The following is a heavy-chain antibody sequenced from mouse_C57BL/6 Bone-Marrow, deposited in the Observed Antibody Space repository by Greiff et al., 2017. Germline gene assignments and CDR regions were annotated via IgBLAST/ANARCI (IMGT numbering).Heavy chain of an antibody. CDR2: IDPSDSYT. Sequence: QVQLQQPGAELVKPGASVTLSCKASGYTFTSYWMQWVKQRPGQGLEWIGEIDPSDSYTNYNQKFKGKATLTVDPSSSTAYMQLSSLTSEDSAVYYCARDGYFEFAYWGQGTLVTVSA. D-gene: IGHD2-3*01. V-gene: IGHV1-50*01. J-gene: IGHJ3*01. CDR3: ARDGYFEFAY. CDR1: GYTFTSYW.